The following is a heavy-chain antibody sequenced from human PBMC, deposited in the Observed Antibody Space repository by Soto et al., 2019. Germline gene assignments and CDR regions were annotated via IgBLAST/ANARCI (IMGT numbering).Heavy chain of an antibody. CDR1: GLTFSTYA. Sequence: GGSLRLSCATSGLTFSTYAMTWIRQAPGKGLDCVSVISGSNNNTWYADSVKGLFTISRDNSKNTLYLQMSSLRAEDTAAYYCARDYFEDFWGQGPLVTVSS. CDR3: ARDYFEDF. V-gene: IGHV3-23*01. D-gene: IGHD3-22*01. J-gene: IGHJ4*02. CDR2: ISGSNNNT.